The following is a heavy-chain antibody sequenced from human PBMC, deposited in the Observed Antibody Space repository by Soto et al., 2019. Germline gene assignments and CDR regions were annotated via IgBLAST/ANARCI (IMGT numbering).Heavy chain of an antibody. D-gene: IGHD3-9*01. CDR2: ISSSSSYT. J-gene: IGHJ4*02. V-gene: IGHV3-11*06. Sequence: SLRLSCAASGFTFSDYYMSWFRQATGKGLEWVSYISSSSSYTNYADSVKGRFTISRDNAKNSLYLQMNSLRAEDTAVYYCARGLSGTYYDILTGFDYWGQGTLVTVSS. CDR3: ARGLSGTYYDILTGFDY. CDR1: GFTFSDYY.